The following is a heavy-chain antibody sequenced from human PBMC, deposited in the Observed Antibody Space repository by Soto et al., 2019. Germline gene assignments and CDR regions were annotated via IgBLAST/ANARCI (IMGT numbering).Heavy chain of an antibody. CDR2: IWSDGSNK. V-gene: IGHV3-33*01. Sequence: QVQLVESGGGVVQPGRSLRLSCAASGFTFSSYGMHWVRQAPGKGLEWVAVIWSDGSNKYYADSVKGRITVSRDNSKHTLYLQMNSLRAEDTAVYYCARRGSGTYSIDYWGQGTLVTVSS. J-gene: IGHJ4*02. CDR3: ARRGSGTYSIDY. D-gene: IGHD1-26*01. CDR1: GFTFSSYG.